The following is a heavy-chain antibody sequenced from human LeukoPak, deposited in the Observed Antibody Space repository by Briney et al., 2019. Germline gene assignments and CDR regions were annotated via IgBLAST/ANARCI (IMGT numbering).Heavy chain of an antibody. CDR3: AKDHYDYVWGSYRDY. CDR1: GFTFSSYA. D-gene: IGHD3-16*02. J-gene: IGHJ4*02. CDR2: ISGSGGST. V-gene: IGHV3-23*01. Sequence: GGSLRLSCAASGFTFSSYAMSWVRQAPGKGLEWVSAISGSGGSTYYADSVKGRFTISRDNSKNTLYLQMNSLRAEDTAVYYCAKDHYDYVWGSYRDYWGQGTLVAVSS.